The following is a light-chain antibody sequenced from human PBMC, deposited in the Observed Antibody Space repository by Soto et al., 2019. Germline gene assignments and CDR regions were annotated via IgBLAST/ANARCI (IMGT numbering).Light chain of an antibody. CDR3: QQSYSTTWT. V-gene: IGKV1-39*01. Sequence: DIQMTQSPSSLSASVGDRVTITCRASQGISTYLNSYQQKPGKAPKLLIYAASSLQSGVPSRFSGSGSETDFTLTISSLQPEDFATYSCQQSYSTTWTFGQGTKVDI. J-gene: IGKJ1*01. CDR1: QGISTY. CDR2: AAS.